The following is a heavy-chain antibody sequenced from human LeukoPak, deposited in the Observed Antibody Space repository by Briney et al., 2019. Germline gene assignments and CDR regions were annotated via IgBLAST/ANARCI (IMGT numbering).Heavy chain of an antibody. V-gene: IGHV3-21*01. J-gene: IGHJ4*02. CDR3: ARGGRACSSTSCFLDY. CDR2: ISSSSSYI. D-gene: IGHD2-2*01. CDR1: GFTFSDYS. Sequence: GGSLRLSCIASGFTFSDYSFNWVRQAPGKGLEWVSSISSSSSYIYYADSVKGRFTISRDNAKNSLYLQMNSLRAEDTAVYYCARGGRACSSTSCFLDYWGQGTLVTVSS.